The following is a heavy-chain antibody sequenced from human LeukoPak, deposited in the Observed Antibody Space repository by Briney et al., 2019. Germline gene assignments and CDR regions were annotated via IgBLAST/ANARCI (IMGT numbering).Heavy chain of an antibody. CDR1: GGSFSGYY. J-gene: IGHJ5*02. Sequence: SETLSLTCAVYGGSFSGYYWSWIRQPPGKGLEWIGEINHSGSTNYNPSLKSRVTISVDTSKNQFSLKLSSVTAADTAVYYCAREGSITDYYDSSGYFNWFDPWGQGTLVTVSP. D-gene: IGHD3-22*01. CDR2: INHSGST. CDR3: AREGSITDYYDSSGYFNWFDP. V-gene: IGHV4-34*01.